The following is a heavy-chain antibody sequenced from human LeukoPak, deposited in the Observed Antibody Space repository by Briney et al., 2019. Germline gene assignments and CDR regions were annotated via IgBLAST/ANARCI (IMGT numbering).Heavy chain of an antibody. CDR3: ARQTGSGLFILP. CDR1: GGSISSGSYY. J-gene: IGHJ4*02. D-gene: IGHD3-10*01. V-gene: IGHV4-61*02. Sequence: TPETLSLTCTVSGGSISSGSYYWSWIRQPAGKGLEWIGRIYTSGSTNYNPSLKSRVTISVDTSKNQFSLRLTSVTAADTAVYYCARQTGSGLFILPGGQGKLVTVSS. CDR2: IYTSGST.